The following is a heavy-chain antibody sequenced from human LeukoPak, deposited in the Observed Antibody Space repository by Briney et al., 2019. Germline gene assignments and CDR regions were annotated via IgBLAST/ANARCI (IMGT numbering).Heavy chain of an antibody. CDR1: GGTFSSYT. CDR2: IIPILGIA. Sequence: ASVKVSCKASGGTFSSYTISWVRQAPGPGLEWMGRIIPILGIANYAQKFQGRVAITADKSTSTAYMELSSLRSEDTAVYYSARPKRRSAISYNYFDYWGQGTLVTVSS. V-gene: IGHV1-69*02. J-gene: IGHJ4*02. D-gene: IGHD5-18*01. CDR3: ARPKRRSAISYNYFDY.